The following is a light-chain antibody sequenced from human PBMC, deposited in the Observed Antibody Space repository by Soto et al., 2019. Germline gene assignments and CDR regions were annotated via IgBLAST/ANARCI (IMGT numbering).Light chain of an antibody. J-gene: IGKJ2*01. Sequence: EIVMTQSPATLSVSPGERATLSCRASQSVSSNLAWYQQKPGQAPRLLIYGASTRATGIPARFSGSGSGTESTLTISRLQSEDFAVYYCQQYHNWPPYTFGQGTKLEIK. V-gene: IGKV3-15*01. CDR1: QSVSSN. CDR2: GAS. CDR3: QQYHNWPPYT.